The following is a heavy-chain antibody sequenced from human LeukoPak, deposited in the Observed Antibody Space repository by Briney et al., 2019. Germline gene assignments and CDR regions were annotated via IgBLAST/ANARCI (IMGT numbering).Heavy chain of an antibody. V-gene: IGHV5-51*01. CDR3: ARFTDGSGSSSDPYFDY. CDR2: IYPGDSDT. J-gene: IGHJ4*02. Sequence: PGESLKISCKGSGYSFTSYWIGWVRQMPGKGLEWMGIIYPGDSDTRYSPSFQGQVTISADKSISTAYLQWSSLKASDTAMYYCARFTDGSGSSSDPYFDYWGQGTLVTVSS. D-gene: IGHD3-10*01. CDR1: GYSFTSYW.